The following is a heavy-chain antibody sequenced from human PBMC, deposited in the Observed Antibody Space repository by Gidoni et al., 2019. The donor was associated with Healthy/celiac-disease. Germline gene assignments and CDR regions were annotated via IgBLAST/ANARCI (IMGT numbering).Heavy chain of an antibody. CDR1: GFTFSSYW. J-gene: IGHJ4*02. Sequence: EVQLVESGGGLVQPGGSLRLSCAASGFTFSSYWRHWVRQAPGKGLVWVSRMNRDGSSTSYADSVKGRFTISRDNAKNTLYLQMNSLRAEDTAVYYCAREDSPIYYDSSGYDYWGQGTLVTVSS. V-gene: IGHV3-74*01. CDR3: AREDSPIYYDSSGYDY. CDR2: MNRDGSST. D-gene: IGHD3-22*01.